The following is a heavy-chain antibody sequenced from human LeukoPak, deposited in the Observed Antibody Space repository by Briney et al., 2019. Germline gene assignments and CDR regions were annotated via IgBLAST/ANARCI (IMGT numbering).Heavy chain of an antibody. CDR1: GGSFSGYY. V-gene: IGHV4-34*01. CDR3: ARSRSLYYYYYVDV. D-gene: IGHD3-10*01. J-gene: IGHJ6*03. CDR2: INHSGST. Sequence: PSETLSLTCAVYGGSFSGYYWSWIRQPPGKGLEWIGEINHSGSTNYNPSLKSRVTISVDTSKNQFSLKLSSVTAADTAVYYCARSRSLYYYYYVDVWGKGTTVTISS.